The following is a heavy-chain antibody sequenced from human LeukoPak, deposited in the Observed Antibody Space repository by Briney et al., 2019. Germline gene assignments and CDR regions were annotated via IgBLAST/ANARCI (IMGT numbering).Heavy chain of an antibody. CDR1: GGSISSSHW. CDR3: ARLEIAAVGGYFDY. D-gene: IGHD2-21*01. V-gene: IGHV4-4*02. CDR2: IYHSGST. Sequence: SETLSLTCAVSGGSISSSHWWIWVRQPPGKGLEWIGEIYHSGSTTYNPSLKSRVTISVDKSKNQFSLKMNSVTAADTAVYYCARLEIAAVGGYFDYWGQGTLVTVPS. J-gene: IGHJ4*02.